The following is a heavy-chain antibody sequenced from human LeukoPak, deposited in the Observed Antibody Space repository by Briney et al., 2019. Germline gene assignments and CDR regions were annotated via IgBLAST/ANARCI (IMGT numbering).Heavy chain of an antibody. Sequence: GGSLRLSCAASGFTFSSYGMSWVRQAPGKGLEWVSGISGSDSSTYYADSVKGRFTISRDNSKNTLYLQMNSLRAEDTAVYYCATTVTTYPDAFDIWGQGTMVTVSS. J-gene: IGHJ3*02. CDR2: ISGSDSST. CDR1: GFTFSSYG. D-gene: IGHD4-17*01. CDR3: ATTVTTYPDAFDI. V-gene: IGHV3-23*01.